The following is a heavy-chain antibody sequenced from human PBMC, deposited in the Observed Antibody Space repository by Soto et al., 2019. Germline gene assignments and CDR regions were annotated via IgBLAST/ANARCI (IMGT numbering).Heavy chain of an antibody. CDR3: AKDRSPGATTWNVY. CDR1: GFTFSSSA. Sequence: PGGSLRLSXVVSGFTFSSSAINWVRQAPGKGLEWVSTISGSGVAKFYADSVKGRFTISRDNSNNTVSLQMNSLRAEDAAVYYCAKDRSPGATTWNVYWGQGTLVTVSS. D-gene: IGHD1-1*01. J-gene: IGHJ1*01. CDR2: ISGSGVAK. V-gene: IGHV3-23*01.